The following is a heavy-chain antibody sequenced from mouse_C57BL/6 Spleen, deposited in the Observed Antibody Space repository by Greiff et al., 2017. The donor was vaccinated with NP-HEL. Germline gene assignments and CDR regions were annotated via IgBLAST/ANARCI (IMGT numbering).Heavy chain of an antibody. CDR3: ARDAGKVVPVDY. J-gene: IGHJ2*01. Sequence: EVQVVESGGGLVKPGGSLKLSCAASGFTFSSYAMSWVRQTPEKRLEWVATISDGGSYTYYPDNVKGRFTISRDNAKNNLYLQMSHLKSEDTAMYYCARDAGKVVPVDYWGKGTTLTVSS. V-gene: IGHV5-4*01. D-gene: IGHD1-1*01. CDR2: ISDGGSYT. CDR1: GFTFSSYA.